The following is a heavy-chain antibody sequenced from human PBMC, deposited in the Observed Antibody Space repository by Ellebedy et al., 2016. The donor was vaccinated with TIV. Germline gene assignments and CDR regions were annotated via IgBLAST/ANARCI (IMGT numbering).Heavy chain of an antibody. CDR3: PRSVGATDY. Sequence: GSLRLSXTVSGGSVSSGSYYWSWIRQPPGKGLEWFGFIYYSGSTNYNPSLKSRVTISVDTSKNQFSLKLSSVTAADTAVYYCPRSVGATDYWGQGTLVTVSS. CDR1: GGSVSSGSYY. CDR2: IYYSGST. V-gene: IGHV4-61*01. D-gene: IGHD1-26*01. J-gene: IGHJ4*02.